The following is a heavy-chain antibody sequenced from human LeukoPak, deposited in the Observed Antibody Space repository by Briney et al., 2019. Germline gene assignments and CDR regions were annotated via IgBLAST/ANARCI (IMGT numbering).Heavy chain of an antibody. D-gene: IGHD2-21*01. V-gene: IGHV3-74*01. CDR1: GFSFSSHW. J-gene: IGHJ4*02. CDR2: ISDDGSYT. Sequence: GRSLGLSCAASGFSFSSHWVHWVRQAPGKGLVWVSRISDDGSYTSNVDSVKGRFTISRDNVNNMLYLHMNSLRAEDTAVYYCASFGISWRSSYWGQGTLVTVSS. CDR3: ASFGISWRSSY.